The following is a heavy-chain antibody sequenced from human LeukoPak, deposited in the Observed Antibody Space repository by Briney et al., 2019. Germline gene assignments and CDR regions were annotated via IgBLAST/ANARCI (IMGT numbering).Heavy chain of an antibody. V-gene: IGHV3-30*04. CDR3: ARDFAAAGIFDY. Sequence: GGSLRLSCAASGFTFSSYAMHWVRQAPGKGLEWVALILYDGSNKYYADSVKGRFTIYRDNSKKTMYMQMNSLRAEDTAVYYCARDFAAAGIFDYWGQGTLVTVSS. CDR2: ILYDGSNK. J-gene: IGHJ4*02. CDR1: GFTFSSYA. D-gene: IGHD6-13*01.